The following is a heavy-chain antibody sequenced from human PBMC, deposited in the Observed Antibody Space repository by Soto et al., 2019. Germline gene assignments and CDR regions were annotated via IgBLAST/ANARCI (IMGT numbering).Heavy chain of an antibody. V-gene: IGHV3-33*01. CDR2: IWYYGSNK. CDR1: GFTFSSYG. Sequence: QVQLVESGGGVVQPGRSLRLSWAASGFTFSSYGMHRVRQAPGTGLEGVAVIWYYGSNKYYADSVKGRFTISRDNSKNTLYLQMNSLRAEDTAVYYCARDLPGMDVWGQGTTVTVSS. CDR3: ARDLPGMDV. J-gene: IGHJ6*02.